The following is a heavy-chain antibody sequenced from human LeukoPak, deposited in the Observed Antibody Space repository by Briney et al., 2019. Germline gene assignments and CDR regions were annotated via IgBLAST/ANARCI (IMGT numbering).Heavy chain of an antibody. Sequence: GGSLRLSCTASGFTFGDYAMSWFRQAPGKGLEWVGFIRSKAYGGTTEYAASVKGRFTISRDNSKSIVYLQMNSLKTEDTAVYYCTRGGDGYNPTDYFDYRGQGTLVTVSS. J-gene: IGHJ4*02. D-gene: IGHD5-24*01. V-gene: IGHV3-49*03. CDR2: IRSKAYGGTT. CDR3: TRGGDGYNPTDYFDY. CDR1: GFTFGDYA.